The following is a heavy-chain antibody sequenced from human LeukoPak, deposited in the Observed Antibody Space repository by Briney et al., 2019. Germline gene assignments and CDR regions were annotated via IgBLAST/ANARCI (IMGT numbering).Heavy chain of an antibody. V-gene: IGHV4-59*01. D-gene: IGHD3-3*01. Sequence: PSETLSLTCTVSGGSISSYYWGWIRQPPGKGLEWIGYIYYSGSTIYNPSLKSRVTISVDTSKNQFSLKLSSVTAADTAVYYCARGRITIFGVSTNFDYWGQGTLVTVSS. J-gene: IGHJ4*02. CDR1: GGSISSYY. CDR3: ARGRITIFGVSTNFDY. CDR2: IYYSGST.